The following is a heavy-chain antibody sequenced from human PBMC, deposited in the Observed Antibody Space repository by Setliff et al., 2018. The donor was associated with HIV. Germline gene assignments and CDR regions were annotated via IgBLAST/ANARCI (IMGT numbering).Heavy chain of an antibody. CDR3: AGPNYYDSSGSFDY. CDR2: ISSSDNTI. CDR1: GFTFSSYE. J-gene: IGHJ4*02. V-gene: IGHV3-48*03. D-gene: IGHD3-22*01. Sequence: PWGSLRLSCAASGFTFSSYEMNWVRQAPGKGLEWVSYISSSDNTIHYADSVRGRFTISRDNAKNSLYLQMNSLRAEDTAVYYCAGPNYYDSSGSFDYWGQGTLVTVSS.